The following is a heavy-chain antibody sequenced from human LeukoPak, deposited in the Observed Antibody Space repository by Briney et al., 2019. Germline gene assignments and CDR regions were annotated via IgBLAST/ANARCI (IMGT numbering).Heavy chain of an antibody. CDR2: IHYSGST. CDR3: ARDGKSGTPEFDY. V-gene: IGHV4-59*01. J-gene: IGHJ4*02. D-gene: IGHD1-1*01. Sequence: SETLSLTCTVSGGSISSYYWSWIRQPPGKGVEWIGYIHYSGSTKSHPSLKSRVTLSADTSKNQFSLKLISVTAADTAVYYCARDGKSGTPEFDYWGQGILVIVSS. CDR1: GGSISSYY.